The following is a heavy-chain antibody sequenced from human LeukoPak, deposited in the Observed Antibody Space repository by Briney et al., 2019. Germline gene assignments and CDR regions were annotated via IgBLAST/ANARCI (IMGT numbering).Heavy chain of an antibody. D-gene: IGHD6-13*01. V-gene: IGHV3-48*02. CDR1: GFTFSSYS. CDR2: ISSGSSTI. CDR3: ARDEGYSSRWLFDP. Sequence: GGSLRLSCAASGFTFSSYSMNWVRQAPGKGLEWVSYISSGSSTIYYADSVKGRFTISRGNAKNSLYLQMNSLRDEDTAVYYCARDEGYSSRWLFDPWGQGTLVTVSS. J-gene: IGHJ5*02.